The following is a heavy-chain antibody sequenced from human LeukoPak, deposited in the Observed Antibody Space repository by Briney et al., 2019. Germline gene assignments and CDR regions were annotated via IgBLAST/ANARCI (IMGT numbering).Heavy chain of an antibody. D-gene: IGHD2-15*01. CDR3: ARDLPYCSGGSCYLDY. CDR1: GYTFTSYG. Sequence: ASVTVSCKASGYTFTSYGISWVRQAPGQGLEWVGWISAYNGNTNYAQKLQGRVTMTTDTSTSTAYMELRSLRSDYTAVYYSARDLPYCSGGSCYLDYWGQGTLVTVSS. V-gene: IGHV1-18*01. CDR2: ISAYNGNT. J-gene: IGHJ4*02.